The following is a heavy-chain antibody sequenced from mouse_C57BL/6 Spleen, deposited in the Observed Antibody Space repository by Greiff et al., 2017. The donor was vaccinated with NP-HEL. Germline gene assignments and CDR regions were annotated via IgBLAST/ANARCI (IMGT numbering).Heavy chain of an antibody. CDR2: INPSSGYT. V-gene: IGHV1-7*01. Sequence: VQLQQSGAELAKPGASVKLSCKASGYTFTSYWMHWVKQRPGQGLEWIGYINPSSGYTKYNQKFKDKATLTADKSSSTAYMQLSSLTYEDSAGYYCARGEGYDYGRQGDYYAMDYWGQGTSVTVSS. CDR1: GYTFTSYW. J-gene: IGHJ4*01. CDR3: ARGEGYDYGRQGDYYAMDY. D-gene: IGHD2-4*01.